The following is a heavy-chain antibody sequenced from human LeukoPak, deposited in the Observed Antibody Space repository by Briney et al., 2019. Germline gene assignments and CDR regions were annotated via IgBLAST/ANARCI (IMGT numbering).Heavy chain of an antibody. Sequence: GGSLRLSCAASGFTFSSYWMHWVRQAPGKGLVWVSRIKSDGSTTTYADSVKGRFTISRDNAKNTLYLQMNSLRAEDTAVYYCARVGARLGAFDIWGQGTMVTVSS. CDR2: IKSDGSTT. D-gene: IGHD6-25*01. V-gene: IGHV3-74*01. CDR3: ARVGARLGAFDI. CDR1: GFTFSSYW. J-gene: IGHJ3*02.